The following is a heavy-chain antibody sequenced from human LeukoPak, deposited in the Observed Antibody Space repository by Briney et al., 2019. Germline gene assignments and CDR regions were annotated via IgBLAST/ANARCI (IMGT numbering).Heavy chain of an antibody. CDR1: GYTFTSHH. D-gene: IGHD3-16*02. Sequence: ASVKISCKASGYTFTSHHIHWVRQAPGQGHEWMGIINPSGGSTNYGQKFQGRVTMTRDMSTSTVYMELSSLRSDDTAVYYCATLRHMSTFGGVIVIPSYFFDYWGQGTLVTVSS. CDR3: ATLRHMSTFGGVIVIPSYFFDY. CDR2: INPSGGST. J-gene: IGHJ4*02. V-gene: IGHV1-46*01.